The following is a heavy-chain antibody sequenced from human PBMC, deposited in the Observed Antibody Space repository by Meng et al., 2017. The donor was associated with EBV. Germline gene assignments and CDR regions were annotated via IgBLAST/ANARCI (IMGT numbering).Heavy chain of an antibody. D-gene: IGHD3-10*01. CDR2: VVTRLGAP. CDR1: GGPARSSA. Sequence: AALVQLAGTGKKAGSPRMSSGTPSGGPARSSAISLVRQAPGQGLEWLGGVVTRLGAPNYAQKFHGRVKITADESTSTHYMDLSSLRSEDTAIYYCASESGRGYTPDYWGQGTLVTVSS. V-gene: IGHV1-69*01. CDR3: ASESGRGYTPDY. J-gene: IGHJ4*02.